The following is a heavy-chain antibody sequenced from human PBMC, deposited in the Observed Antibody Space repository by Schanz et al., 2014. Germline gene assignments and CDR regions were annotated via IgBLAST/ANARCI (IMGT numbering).Heavy chain of an antibody. J-gene: IGHJ4*02. CDR1: GFTFSSYG. V-gene: IGHV3-NL1*01. D-gene: IGHD4-17*01. Sequence: QVQLVESGGGVVQPGRSLRLSCAASGFTFSSYGMHWVRQAPGKGLEWVAAISGSGGSTYYADSVKGRFTISRDISKNTLHLQVTSLRAEDTAVYYCARPRFDYGEVDYWGQGTLVTVSS. CDR2: ISGSGGST. CDR3: ARPRFDYGEVDY.